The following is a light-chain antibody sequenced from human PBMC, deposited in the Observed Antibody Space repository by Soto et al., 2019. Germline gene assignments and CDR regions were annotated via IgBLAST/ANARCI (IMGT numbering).Light chain of an antibody. Sequence: EIVFTQSPATLSVSPGERATLSCRASQSVSINLAWYRQKPGQAPRPLIYGASSRATGIPARFSGSGAGTECTRTISSLQSEDAEVDFCQQYNNWPRTFGQGTKVDIK. V-gene: IGKV3-15*01. CDR3: QQYNNWPRT. CDR1: QSVSIN. J-gene: IGKJ1*01. CDR2: GAS.